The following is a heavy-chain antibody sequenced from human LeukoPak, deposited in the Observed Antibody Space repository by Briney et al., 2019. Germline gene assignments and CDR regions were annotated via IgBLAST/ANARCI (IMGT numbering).Heavy chain of an antibody. J-gene: IGHJ6*03. CDR1: GGSISSSSYY. V-gene: IGHV4-39*01. CDR2: IYYSGST. D-gene: IGHD2-15*01. Sequence: SSETLSLTCTVSGGSISSSSYYWGWIRQPPGNGLEWIGSIYYSGSTYYNPSLKSRVTISVDTSKNQFSLKLSSVTAADTAVYYCASRGYCSGGSCYSGYYYYMDVWGKGTTVTVSS. CDR3: ASRGYCSGGSCYSGYYYYMDV.